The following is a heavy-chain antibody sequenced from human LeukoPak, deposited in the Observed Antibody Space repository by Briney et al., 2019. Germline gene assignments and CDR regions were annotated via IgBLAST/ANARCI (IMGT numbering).Heavy chain of an antibody. CDR3: ARYSSRTTSSWGDAFDI. CDR1: GGTFSSYA. CDR2: INPNSGGT. D-gene: IGHD1-1*01. Sequence: ASVKVSCKASGGTFSSYAISWVRQAPGQGLEWMGWINPNSGGTNYAQKFQGRVTMTRDTSISTAYMELSRLRSDDTAVYYCARYSSRTTSSWGDAFDIWGQGTIVTVSS. J-gene: IGHJ3*02. V-gene: IGHV1-2*02.